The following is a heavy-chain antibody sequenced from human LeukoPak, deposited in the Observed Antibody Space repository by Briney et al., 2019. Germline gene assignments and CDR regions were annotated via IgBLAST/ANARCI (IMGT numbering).Heavy chain of an antibody. CDR2: ISGSGDKT. V-gene: IGHV3-23*01. CDR1: GFTFQHHG. Sequence: GGSLRLSCTASGFTFQHHGMTWVRQAPGKGLEWVSSISGSGDKTNYADSVKGRFTISRDNSKNTLYLQMNSLRAEDTAVYYCAKDFYYYDGMDVWGQGTTVTVSS. J-gene: IGHJ6*02. CDR3: AKDFYYYDGMDV.